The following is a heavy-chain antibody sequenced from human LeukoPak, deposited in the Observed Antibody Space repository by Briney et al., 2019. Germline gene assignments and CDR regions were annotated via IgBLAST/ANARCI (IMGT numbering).Heavy chain of an antibody. CDR1: GFTFRSYA. CDR3: ARGRYCSSTSCYIDY. D-gene: IGHD2-2*02. V-gene: IGHV3-23*01. J-gene: IGHJ4*02. CDR2: ISSSGDST. Sequence: PGGSLRLSCRASGFTFRSYAMSWVRQAPGKGLEWVSGISSSGDSTYYADSVKGRFTISRDNSKKTLYLQTNSLRAEDTAVYYCARGRYCSSTSCYIDYWGQGTLVTVSS.